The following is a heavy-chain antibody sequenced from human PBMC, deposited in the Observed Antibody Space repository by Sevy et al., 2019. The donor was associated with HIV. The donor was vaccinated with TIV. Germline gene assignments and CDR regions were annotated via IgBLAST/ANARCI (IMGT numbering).Heavy chain of an antibody. CDR3: ARFSGGSKGTAFDY. CDR2: IYSGGST. J-gene: IGHJ4*02. Sequence: GGSLRLSCTASGFTVNTNYMSWVRQAPEKGLEWVSVIYSGGSTYYADSVKGRFTISRDNSKNTVDLQMNSLRAEDTAVYYCARFSGGSKGTAFDYWGQGTLVTVSS. V-gene: IGHV3-53*01. CDR1: GFTVNTNY. D-gene: IGHD2-15*01.